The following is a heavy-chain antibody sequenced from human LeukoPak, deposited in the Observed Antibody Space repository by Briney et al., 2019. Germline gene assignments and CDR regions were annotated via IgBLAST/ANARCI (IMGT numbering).Heavy chain of an antibody. J-gene: IGHJ4*02. Sequence: GGSLRLSCAASGFTFSSYAMNWVRQAPEEGLGWVSAISGSGSTTYYADSVKGRFTISRDNSKNTLSLQMNSLRAEDTAVYYCATSFGPVIAAAGTGADWGQGTLVTVSS. CDR2: ISGSGSTT. D-gene: IGHD6-13*01. CDR3: ATSFGPVIAAAGTGAD. CDR1: GFTFSSYA. V-gene: IGHV3-23*01.